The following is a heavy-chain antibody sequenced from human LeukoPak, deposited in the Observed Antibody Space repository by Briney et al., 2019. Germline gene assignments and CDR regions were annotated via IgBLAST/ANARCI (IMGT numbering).Heavy chain of an antibody. CDR1: RVTFTSYV. CDR3: AKRKQRLVESYYFDY. Sequence: GGALRLSSAPSRVTFTSYVMHCGRQAPGRGLESGAVIWYDGSNKYYADSVKGRFTISRDNSKNTLYLQMNSLKAEDTAVYYCAKRKQRLVESYYFDYWGQGTLVTVSS. D-gene: IGHD6-19*01. CDR2: IWYDGSNK. V-gene: IGHV3-33*06. J-gene: IGHJ4*02.